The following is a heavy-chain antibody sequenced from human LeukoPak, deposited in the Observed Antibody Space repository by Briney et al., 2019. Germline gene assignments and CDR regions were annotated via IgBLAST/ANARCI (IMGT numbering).Heavy chain of an antibody. Sequence: ASVKLSCKASGYTFTSYDINWVRHATAQGLECMVWINPNSGNTGSAQTLQGRVTITRNTSISADYMELSRLRSEDTAVYYCARGPSYYGSPSSDYWGQGTLVTVSS. CDR2: INPNSGNT. V-gene: IGHV1-8*03. J-gene: IGHJ4*02. CDR1: GYTFTSYD. D-gene: IGHD3-10*01. CDR3: ARGPSYYGSPSSDY.